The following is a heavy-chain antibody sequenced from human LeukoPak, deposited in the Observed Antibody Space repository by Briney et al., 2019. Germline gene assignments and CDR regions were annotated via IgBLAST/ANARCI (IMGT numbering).Heavy chain of an antibody. CDR1: GGSFSGYY. Sequence: SETLSLTCAVYGGSFSGYYWSWIRQPPGKGLEWIGEINHSGSTNYNPSLKSRVTISVDTSKNQFSLKLSSVTAADTAVYYCARIRVGDYDILTGYYALYYFDYWGQGTLVTVSS. CDR3: ARIRVGDYDILTGYYALYYFDY. CDR2: INHSGST. D-gene: IGHD3-9*01. J-gene: IGHJ4*02. V-gene: IGHV4-34*01.